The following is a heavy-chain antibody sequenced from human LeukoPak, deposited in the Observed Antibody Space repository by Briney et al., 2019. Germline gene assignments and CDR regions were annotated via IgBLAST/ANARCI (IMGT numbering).Heavy chain of an antibody. J-gene: IGHJ4*02. V-gene: IGHV3-30*02. Sequence: GGSLRLSCAASGFTFCSYGMRWVRPAPGKRLEWVAFIRYDGSIKYYAHSVKGRVTISRDNSKNTLYLQMNSLKAEDTAVYYCAKGLYSDSSGPADYWGQGTLVTVPS. D-gene: IGHD3-22*01. CDR3: AKGLYSDSSGPADY. CDR2: IRYDGSIK. CDR1: GFTFCSYG.